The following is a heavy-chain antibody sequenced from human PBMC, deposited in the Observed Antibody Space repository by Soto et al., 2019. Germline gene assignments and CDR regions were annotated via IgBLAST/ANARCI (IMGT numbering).Heavy chain of an antibody. V-gene: IGHV1-69*01. CDR2: IIFTFNTA. D-gene: IGHD3-16*01. CDR3: ARGLVGERGGFDF. Sequence: QVPLVQSGAEVKKPGSSVKVSCKPSGGTFNGYIITWVRQAPGQGLEWIGGIIFTFNTANYAEKFQGRVTLSADQGTSTAYMELTSLTSADTAVFYCARGLVGERGGFDFWGQGTLVSVSS. J-gene: IGHJ4*02. CDR1: GGTFNGYI.